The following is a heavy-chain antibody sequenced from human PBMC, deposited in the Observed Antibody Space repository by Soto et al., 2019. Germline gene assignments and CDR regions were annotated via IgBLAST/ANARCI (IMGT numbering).Heavy chain of an antibody. CDR1: GFTFSDYY. CDR3: ARDAASYYYGSGSYYDYYYYMDV. D-gene: IGHD3-10*01. V-gene: IGHV3-11*01. CDR2: ISSSGSTI. Sequence: PRGSLRLSCAASGFTFSDYYMSWIRQAPGKGLEWVSYISSSGSTIYYADSVKGRFTISRDNAKNSLYLQMNSLRAEDTAVYYCARDAASYYYGSGSYYDYYYYMDVWGKGTTVTVSS. J-gene: IGHJ6*03.